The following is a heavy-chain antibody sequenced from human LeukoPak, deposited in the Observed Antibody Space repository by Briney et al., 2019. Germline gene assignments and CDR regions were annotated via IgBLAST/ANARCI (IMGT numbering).Heavy chain of an antibody. J-gene: IGHJ4*02. CDR3: ARVAGSIDY. D-gene: IGHD6-19*01. CDR1: GYTFTTYD. V-gene: IGHV1-8*03. Sequence: ASVKVSCKASGYTFTTYDMNWLRQATGQGREWMGWMNPNSGYTGYAQKFQGRVTITRDTSISTAYMELSSLRSEDTAVYYCARVAGSIDYWGQGTLVTVSS. CDR2: MNPNSGYT.